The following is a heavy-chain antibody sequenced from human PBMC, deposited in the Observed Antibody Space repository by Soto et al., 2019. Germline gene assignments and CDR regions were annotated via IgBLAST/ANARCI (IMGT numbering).Heavy chain of an antibody. CDR2: ISGYNGNT. J-gene: IGHJ4*02. Sequence: AAVQVSRLASRYTFSSHGINWVRQAPGQGLEWMGCISGYNGNTNYPQKVQGRVTLTTDTSTSTVYLELRSLRADDTAVYYCASGARHNHAFGGPFDYWGQGTLVTVSS. V-gene: IGHV1-18*04. D-gene: IGHD2-15*01. CDR1: RYTFSSHG. CDR3: ASGARHNHAFGGPFDY.